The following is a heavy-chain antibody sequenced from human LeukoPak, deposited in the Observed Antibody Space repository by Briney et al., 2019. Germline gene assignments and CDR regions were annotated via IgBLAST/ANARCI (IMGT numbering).Heavy chain of an antibody. D-gene: IGHD5-18*01. V-gene: IGHV1-46*01. CDR1: GYSFTTYF. J-gene: IGHJ3*02. Sequence: GASVKVSCKASGYSFTTYFEHWVRQAPGQGLEWMGVINPSTGTKTYAQKFQGRVTMTRDTSTSTVYMELSSLISEDTAVYYCARLGYGEAFDIWGPGTMVTVSS. CDR2: INPSTGTK. CDR3: ARLGYGEAFDI.